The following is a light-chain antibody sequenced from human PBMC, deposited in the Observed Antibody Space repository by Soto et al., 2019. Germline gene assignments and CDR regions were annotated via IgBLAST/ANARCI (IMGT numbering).Light chain of an antibody. CDR3: AAWDDSLNGYV. CDR2: SNN. V-gene: IGLV1-44*01. Sequence: QSVLTQPPSASGTPGQRVTISCSGSSSNIGSNTVNWYQQLPGTAPKLLIYSNNQRPSGVPDRFSGSKSGTSASLAISGLQSEDESDYYWAAWDDSLNGYVFVTGTKVTVL. J-gene: IGLJ1*01. CDR1: SSNIGSNT.